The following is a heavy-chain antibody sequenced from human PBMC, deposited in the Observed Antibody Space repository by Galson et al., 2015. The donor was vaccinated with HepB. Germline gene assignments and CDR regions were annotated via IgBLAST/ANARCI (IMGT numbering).Heavy chain of an antibody. V-gene: IGHV1-8*01. CDR1: GYTITSYD. CDR3: ARVGAVGATTWFDP. Sequence: SVKVSCKASGYTITSYDINWVRQAAGQGLEWMGWMNPNSGNTGYAQKFQGRVTMTRNTSISTAYMELSSLRSEDTAVYYCARVGAVGATTWFDPWGQGTLVTVSS. D-gene: IGHD1-26*01. CDR2: MNPNSGNT. J-gene: IGHJ5*02.